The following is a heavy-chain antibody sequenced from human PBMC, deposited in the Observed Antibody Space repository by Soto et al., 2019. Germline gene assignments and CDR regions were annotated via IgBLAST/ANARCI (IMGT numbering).Heavy chain of an antibody. Sequence: SETLSLTCAVYGGSFSGYYWSWIRQPPGKGLEWIGEINHSGSTNYNPSLKSRVTISVDTSKNQFSLKLTSVTAADTAVYFCARYQKGPFDYWGQGTLVTVSS. CDR3: ARYQKGPFDY. CDR2: INHSGST. D-gene: IGHD2-2*01. V-gene: IGHV4-34*01. J-gene: IGHJ4*02. CDR1: GGSFSGYY.